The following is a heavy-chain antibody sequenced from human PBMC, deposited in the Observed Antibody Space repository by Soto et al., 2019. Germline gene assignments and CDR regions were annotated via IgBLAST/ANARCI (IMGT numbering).Heavy chain of an antibody. D-gene: IGHD6-6*01. Sequence: ASETLSLTCTVSGGSISSGGYYWSWIRQHPGKGLEWIGYIYYSGSTYYNPSLKSRVTISIDTSKNQFSLKLSSVTAADTAVYYCARDRSSIAARPPLYGMDVWGQGTTVTVSS. CDR3: ARDRSSIAARPPLYGMDV. CDR2: IYYSGST. CDR1: GGSISSGGYY. V-gene: IGHV4-31*03. J-gene: IGHJ6*02.